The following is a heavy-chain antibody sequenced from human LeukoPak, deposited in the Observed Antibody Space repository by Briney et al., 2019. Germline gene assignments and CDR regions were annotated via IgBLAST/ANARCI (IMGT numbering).Heavy chain of an antibody. V-gene: IGHV4-34*01. CDR3: ARFRSLMVRGVNQPIYYYGMDV. Sequence: SETLSLTCAVYGGSFSGYYWSWTRQPPGKGLEWIGEINHSGSTNYNPSLKSRVTISVDTSKNQFSLKLSSVTAADTAVYYCARFRSLMVRGVNQPIYYYGMDVWGQGTTVTVSS. J-gene: IGHJ6*02. CDR1: GGSFSGYY. CDR2: INHSGST. D-gene: IGHD3-10*01.